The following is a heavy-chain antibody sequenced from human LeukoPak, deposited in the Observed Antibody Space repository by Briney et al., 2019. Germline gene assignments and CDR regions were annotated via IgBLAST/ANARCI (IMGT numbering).Heavy chain of an antibody. CDR1: GFTFSSYFW. J-gene: IGHJ4*02. Sequence: PGGSLRLSCAASGFTFSSYFWMHWVRQAPGKGLVWVLRFKSDGSSSTYADSVKGRFTISRDNAKNTLYLQMNSLRAEDTAVYYCSKDPSSAVTTEYYFDYWGQGTLVTVSS. CDR2: FKSDGSSS. V-gene: IGHV3-74*01. CDR3: SKDPSSAVTTEYYFDY. D-gene: IGHD4-17*01.